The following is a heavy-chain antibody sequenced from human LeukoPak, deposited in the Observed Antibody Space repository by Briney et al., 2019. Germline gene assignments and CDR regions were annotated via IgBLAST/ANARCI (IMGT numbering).Heavy chain of an antibody. CDR3: ARSRTAYYNVYADF. CDR2: IKEDGSEK. CDR1: GFTLRSYA. V-gene: IGHV3-7*01. D-gene: IGHD1-26*01. Sequence: PGGSLRLSCAASGFTLRSYAMSWVRQAPGKGLEWVANIKEDGSEKYYADYVKGRFTISRDNAKNSLSLQMSSLRDEDTAVFYCARSRTAYYNVYADFWGQGTLVTVSS. J-gene: IGHJ4*02.